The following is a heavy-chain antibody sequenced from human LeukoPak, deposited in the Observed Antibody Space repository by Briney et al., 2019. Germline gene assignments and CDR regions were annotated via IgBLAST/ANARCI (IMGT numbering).Heavy chain of an antibody. CDR1: GGSIRSCY. CDR2: IYYSGTT. V-gene: IGHV4-59*01. J-gene: IGHJ4*02. CDR3: ARGVYIAAAQYGY. D-gene: IGHD6-13*01. Sequence: SETLSLTCTVSGGSIRSCYWSWLRQPPGKGLEWIGYIYYSGTTNYNPSLKSRVTISVDTSKNQFSLKLSSVTAADTAVYYCARGVYIAAAQYGYWGPGTLVTVSS.